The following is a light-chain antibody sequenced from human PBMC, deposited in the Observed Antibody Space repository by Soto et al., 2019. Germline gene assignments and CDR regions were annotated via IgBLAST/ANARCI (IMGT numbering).Light chain of an antibody. CDR2: SNN. V-gene: IGLV1-44*01. CDR1: SSNIGSNT. Sequence: QSVLTQPPSASGTPGQRVTISCSGSSSNIGSNTVNWYQQHPRTAPKLLIYSNNQRPSGVPARFSGSKSGSSTSLAISGLQSEDEADYDCAAWDDSLNGLYVFGTGTKLSVL. CDR3: AAWDDSLNGLYV. J-gene: IGLJ1*01.